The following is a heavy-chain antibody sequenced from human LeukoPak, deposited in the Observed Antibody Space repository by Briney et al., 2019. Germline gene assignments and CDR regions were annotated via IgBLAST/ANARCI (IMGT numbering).Heavy chain of an antibody. D-gene: IGHD3-3*01. V-gene: IGHV1-24*01. J-gene: IGHJ4*02. CDR2: FDPEDGET. CDR1: GYTLTELS. Sequence: GATVKVSCKVSGYTLTELSMHWVRQAPGKGLEWMGGFDPEDGETIYAQKFQGRVTMTEDTSTDTAYMELSSLRSEDTAVYYCATSPSGYLAFGYWGQGTLVTVSS. CDR3: ATSPSGYLAFGY.